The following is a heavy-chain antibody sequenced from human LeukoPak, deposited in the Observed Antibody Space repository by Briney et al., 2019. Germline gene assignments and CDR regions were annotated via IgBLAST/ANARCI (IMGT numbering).Heavy chain of an antibody. Sequence: GGSLSLSCAASGFTFDDYAMHWVRQAPGKGLEWVSLISGDGGSTYYADSVKGRFTISRDNSKNSLYLQMNSLRTEDTALYYCAKDIYLLDQDILTGSLGGGSDYWGQGTLVTVSS. D-gene: IGHD3-9*01. CDR2: ISGDGGST. J-gene: IGHJ4*02. CDR1: GFTFDDYA. CDR3: AKDIYLLDQDILTGSLGGGSDY. V-gene: IGHV3-43*02.